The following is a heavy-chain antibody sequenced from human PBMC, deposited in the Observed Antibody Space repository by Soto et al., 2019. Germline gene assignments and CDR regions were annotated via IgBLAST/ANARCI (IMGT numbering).Heavy chain of an antibody. V-gene: IGHV5-10-1*01. J-gene: IGHJ3*02. D-gene: IGHD2-21*01. CDR3: ARHVAGGASVGAFDI. CDR1: GYSFTSYW. CDR2: IDPSDSYT. Sequence: GESLKISCKGSGYSFTSYWISWVRQMPGKGLEWMGRIDPSDSYTNYSPSFQGHVTISADKSISTAYLQWSSLKASDTAMCYCARHVAGGASVGAFDIWGQGTMVTV.